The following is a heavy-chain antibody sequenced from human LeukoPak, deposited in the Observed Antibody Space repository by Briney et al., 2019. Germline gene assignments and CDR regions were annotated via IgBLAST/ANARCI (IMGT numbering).Heavy chain of an antibody. V-gene: IGHV3-48*01. CDR2: ISSSSSTI. J-gene: IGHJ4*02. Sequence: GGSLRLSCAASGFTFSSYSMNWVLQAPGKGLEWVSYISSSSSTIYYADSVKGRFTISRDNAKNLLYLQMNSLRAEDTAVYYCARKGSTYYYTFDYWGQGTLVTVSS. CDR1: GFTFSSYS. D-gene: IGHD3-22*01. CDR3: ARKGSTYYYTFDY.